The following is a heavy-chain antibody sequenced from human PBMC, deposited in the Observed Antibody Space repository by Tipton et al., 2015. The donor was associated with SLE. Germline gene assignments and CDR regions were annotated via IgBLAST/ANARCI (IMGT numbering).Heavy chain of an antibody. Sequence: SGFTFSSYGMHWVRQAPGKGLEWMAAIWYDGTNEYYADSVKGRFTISRDNSKSTLYLQMNSLRAEDTAVYYCARVDDSSGYYLHYYYGMDVWGQGTTVTVSS. J-gene: IGHJ6*02. CDR2: IWYDGTNE. CDR3: ARVDDSSGYYLHYYYGMDV. D-gene: IGHD3-22*01. CDR1: GFTFSSYG. V-gene: IGHV3-33*01.